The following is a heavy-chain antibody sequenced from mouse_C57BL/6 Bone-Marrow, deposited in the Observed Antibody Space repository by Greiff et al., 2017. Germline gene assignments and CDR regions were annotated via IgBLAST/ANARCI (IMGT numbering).Heavy chain of an antibody. J-gene: IGHJ1*03. CDR2: IDPENGDT. Sequence: QQSGAELVRPGASVKLSCTASGFNLKDDYMHWVKQRPEQGLEWIGWIDPENGDTEYASKFQGKATITADTSSNTAYLQLSSLTSEDTAVYYCTTVHYYGSSHWYFDVWGTGTTVTVSS. V-gene: IGHV14-4*01. D-gene: IGHD1-1*01. CDR1: GFNLKDDY. CDR3: TTVHYYGSSHWYFDV.